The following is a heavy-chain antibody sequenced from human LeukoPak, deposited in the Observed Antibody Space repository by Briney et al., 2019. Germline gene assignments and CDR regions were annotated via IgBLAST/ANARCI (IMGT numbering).Heavy chain of an antibody. CDR3: ARAAYSSSPVIWFDP. V-gene: IGHV4-39*07. CDR1: GASISTSRDY. Sequence: SETLSLTCTVSGASISTSRDYWGWIRQPPGKGLEWIGEINHSGSTYYNPSLKSRVTISVDTSKNQFSLKLSSVTAADTAVYYCARAAYSSSPVIWFDPWGQGTLVTVSS. CDR2: INHSGST. J-gene: IGHJ5*02. D-gene: IGHD6-13*01.